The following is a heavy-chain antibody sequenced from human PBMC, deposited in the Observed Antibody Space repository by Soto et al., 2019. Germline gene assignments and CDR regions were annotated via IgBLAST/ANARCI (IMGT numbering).Heavy chain of an antibody. Sequence: GESLKISCKGSGYSFPSYWIGWVRQMPGKGLECMGFIYPGDSETTYSPSFQGQVTISADKSTSTAYLQWSSLKASDTAIYYCARVDSSGCSEYWGQGTLVTVSS. V-gene: IGHV5-51*01. CDR3: ARVDSSGCSEY. CDR1: GYSFPSYW. CDR2: IYPGDSET. D-gene: IGHD6-19*01. J-gene: IGHJ4*02.